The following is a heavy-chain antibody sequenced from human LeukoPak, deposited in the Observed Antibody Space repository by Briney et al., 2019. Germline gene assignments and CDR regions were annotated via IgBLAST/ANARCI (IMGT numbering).Heavy chain of an antibody. CDR2: IYPGDSDT. D-gene: IGHD3-22*01. J-gene: IGHJ4*02. Sequence: GESLKISCKGSGYSFTSYWIGWVRQMPGKGLERMGIIYPGDSDTRYSPSFQGQVTISADKSISTAYLQWSSLKASDTAMYYCARHPEPHYYDSSGYYYDYWGQGTLVTVSS. CDR1: GYSFTSYW. CDR3: ARHPEPHYYDSSGYYYDY. V-gene: IGHV5-51*01.